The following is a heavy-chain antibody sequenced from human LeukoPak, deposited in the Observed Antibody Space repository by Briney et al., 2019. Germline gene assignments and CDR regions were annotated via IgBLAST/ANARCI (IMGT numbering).Heavy chain of an antibody. J-gene: IGHJ4*02. CDR1: GFTFSSNG. D-gene: IGHD2-8*01. V-gene: IGHV3-33*01. Sequence: GVSLRLSCAASGFTFSSNGMHWVRQAPGKGLEWVALIWYDGSNKYYADSVKGRFTISRDNSKNTLFLQMNSLRAEDTAVYYCAGGMRHFDYWGQGTLVTVYS. CDR2: IWYDGSNK. CDR3: AGGMRHFDY.